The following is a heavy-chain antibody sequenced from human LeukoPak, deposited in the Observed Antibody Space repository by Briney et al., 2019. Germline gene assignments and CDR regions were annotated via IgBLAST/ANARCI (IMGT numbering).Heavy chain of an antibody. D-gene: IGHD3-22*01. V-gene: IGHV4-59*01. CDR3: ARGSAYYYDSSGYPTFDY. J-gene: IGHJ4*02. Sequence: SETLSLTCTVSGGSISSYYWSWIRQPPGKGLEWIGYIYYSGSTNYNTSLKSRVTISVDTSKNQFSLKLSSVTAADTAVYYCARGSAYYYDSSGYPTFDYWGQGTLGTVSS. CDR1: GGSISSYY. CDR2: IYYSGST.